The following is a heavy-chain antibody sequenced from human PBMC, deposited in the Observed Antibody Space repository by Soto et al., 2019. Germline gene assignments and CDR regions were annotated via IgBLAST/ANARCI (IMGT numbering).Heavy chain of an antibody. J-gene: IGHJ6*02. CDR2: INPSGGST. CDR3: AREGSYSPDGFYYYGMDV. Sequence: ASVKVSCKASGYTFTSYYMHWVRQAPGQGLEWMGIINPSGGSTSFAQKFQGRVTMTRDTSTSTVYMELSSLRSEDTAVYYCAREGSYSPDGFYYYGMDVWGQGTTVTVSS. D-gene: IGHD1-26*01. CDR1: GYTFTSYY. V-gene: IGHV1-46*01.